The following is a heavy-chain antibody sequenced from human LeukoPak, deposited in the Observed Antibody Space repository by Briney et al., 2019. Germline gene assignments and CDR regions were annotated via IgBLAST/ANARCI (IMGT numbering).Heavy chain of an antibody. J-gene: IGHJ4*02. Sequence: SETLSLTCAVYGGSFSGYYWSWIRQPPGKGLEWIGEVNHSGSTDYNPSLKSRVTISVDTSKNQFSLNLSSVTAADTAVYYCARACYYDRSGYRPLSVLYPRPFDYWGQGTLVTVSS. CDR1: GGSFSGYY. V-gene: IGHV4-34*01. CDR3: ARACYYDRSGYRPLSVLYPRPFDY. D-gene: IGHD3-22*01. CDR2: VNHSGST.